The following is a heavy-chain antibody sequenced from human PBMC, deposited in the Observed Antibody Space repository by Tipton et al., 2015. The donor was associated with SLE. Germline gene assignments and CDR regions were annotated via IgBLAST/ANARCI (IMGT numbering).Heavy chain of an antibody. CDR3: ARSKSGSYLSDSYDI. Sequence: TLSLTCTVSGGSISSSSYYWGWIRQPPGKGLEWIGSIYYSGSTYYNPSLKSRVTISVDTSKNQFSLKLSSVTAADTAVYYCARSKSGSYLSDSYDIWGQGTMVTVSS. J-gene: IGHJ3*02. D-gene: IGHD1-26*01. CDR2: IYYSGST. V-gene: IGHV4-39*01. CDR1: GGSISSSSYY.